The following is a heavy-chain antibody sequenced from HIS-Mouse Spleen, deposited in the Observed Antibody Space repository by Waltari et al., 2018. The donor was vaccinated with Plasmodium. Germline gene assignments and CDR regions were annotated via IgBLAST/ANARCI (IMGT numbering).Heavy chain of an antibody. CDR2: ISSSSSYI. Sequence: EVQLVESGGGLVKPGGSLRLSCAASGFTFSSYSMNWVRQAPGEGLELVSSISSSSSYIYYADSVKGRFTTSRDNAKNSLYLQMNSLRAEDTAVYYCAREDILTGYYNDYWYFDLWGRGTLVTVSS. D-gene: IGHD3-9*01. J-gene: IGHJ2*01. V-gene: IGHV3-21*01. CDR1: GFTFSSYS. CDR3: AREDILTGYYNDYWYFDL.